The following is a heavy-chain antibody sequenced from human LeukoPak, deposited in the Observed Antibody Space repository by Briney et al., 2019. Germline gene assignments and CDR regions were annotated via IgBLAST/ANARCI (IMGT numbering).Heavy chain of an antibody. Sequence: PGGSLRLSCAASGFTFSSYWMHWVRQAPGKGLVWVTRINSDGTTSSYADSVKGRFTISRDTVKKTLYLKMNSLRAEDTAEYYCAREYGSGSYDYWGQGTLVTVSS. CDR1: GFTFSSYW. V-gene: IGHV3-74*01. CDR2: INSDGTTS. CDR3: AREYGSGSYDY. J-gene: IGHJ4*02. D-gene: IGHD3-10*01.